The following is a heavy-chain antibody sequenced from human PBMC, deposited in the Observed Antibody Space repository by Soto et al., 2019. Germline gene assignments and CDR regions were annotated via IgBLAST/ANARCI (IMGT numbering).Heavy chain of an antibody. CDR3: AREVRRAVPAAADAFDI. D-gene: IGHD2-2*01. CDR1: GGTFSSYA. V-gene: IGHV1-69*01. Sequence: QVQLVQSGAEVKKPGSSVKVSCKASGGTFSSYAIIWVRQAPGQGLEWMGGIIPIFGTANYAQKFQGRVTIPADESTSRAYMELSSLRSEDTAVYCCAREVRRAVPAAADAFDIWVQGTLVTVS. CDR2: IIPIFGTA. J-gene: IGHJ3*02.